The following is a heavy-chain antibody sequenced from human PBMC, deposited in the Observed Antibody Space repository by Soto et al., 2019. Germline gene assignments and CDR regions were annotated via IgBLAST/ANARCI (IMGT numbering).Heavy chain of an antibody. CDR3: ARQNGDFDYYFYGVDV. CDR2: IYYRGST. D-gene: IGHD4-17*01. Sequence: QVQLQESGPGLVKPSETLSLTCTVSGGSIVSYYWGWIRQSPGKGLEWIGHIYYRGSTSYNPSLQSRVTISVDTSKNQFSLRLSSLTAADTAVYYCARQNGDFDYYFYGVDVWGQGTTVIVS. V-gene: IGHV4-59*01. J-gene: IGHJ6*02. CDR1: GGSIVSYY.